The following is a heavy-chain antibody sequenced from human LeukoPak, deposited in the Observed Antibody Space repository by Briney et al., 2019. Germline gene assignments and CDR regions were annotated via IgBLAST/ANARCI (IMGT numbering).Heavy chain of an antibody. J-gene: IGHJ4*02. CDR2: INTSGNLI. CDR3: ARTVEGHFDF. D-gene: IGHD5-24*01. Sequence: PGGSLRLSCVTSACTFKTYTLNLIRQTPGQGLVLISYINTSGNLINYADSVLGLFSLPRDNAKNSLFLYMNSLPPEDTAVYYCARTVEGHFDFRGQGTLVTVSS. V-gene: IGHV3-21*06. CDR1: ACTFKTYT.